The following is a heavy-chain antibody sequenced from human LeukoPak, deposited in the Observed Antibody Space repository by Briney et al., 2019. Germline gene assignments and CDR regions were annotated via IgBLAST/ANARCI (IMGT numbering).Heavy chain of an antibody. CDR1: GITFDDYA. J-gene: IGHJ4*02. D-gene: IGHD5-24*01. V-gene: IGHV3-9*01. Sequence: GGSLRLSCAASGITFDDYAMHWVRQGPGKGLEWVSGISWNSGSIGYADSVKGRFTISRDNAKNSLYLQMNSLRAEDTALYYCAKDIDGLLGYWGQGTLVTVSS. CDR2: ISWNSGSI. CDR3: AKDIDGLLGY.